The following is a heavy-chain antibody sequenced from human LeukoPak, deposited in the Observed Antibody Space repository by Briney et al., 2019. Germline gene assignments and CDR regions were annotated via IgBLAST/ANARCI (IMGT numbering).Heavy chain of an antibody. CDR1: GGSISSYY. Sequence: SETLSLTCTVSGGSISSYYWRWIRQPPGKGLEWIGYIYYSGSTNYNPSLKSRVTISVDTSKNQFSLKLSSVTAADTAVYYCARDIAAVGYWGQGTLVTVSS. CDR2: IYYSGST. J-gene: IGHJ4*02. D-gene: IGHD6-13*01. V-gene: IGHV4-59*01. CDR3: ARDIAAVGY.